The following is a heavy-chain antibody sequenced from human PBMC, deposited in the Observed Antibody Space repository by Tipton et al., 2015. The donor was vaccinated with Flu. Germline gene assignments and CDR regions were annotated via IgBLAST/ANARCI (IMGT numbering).Heavy chain of an antibody. CDR1: GFTFNTFS. V-gene: IGHV3-7*03. J-gene: IGHJ4*02. Sequence: SLRLSCAASGFTFNTFSMAWVRQAPGKVLEWVAHINEDGDEKYYMDSVKGRFTISRDNAKNSLYLQMNSLRAEDTAVYYCARFSGNWGQGTLVTVSS. CDR3: ARFSGN. D-gene: IGHD3-10*01. CDR2: INEDGDEK.